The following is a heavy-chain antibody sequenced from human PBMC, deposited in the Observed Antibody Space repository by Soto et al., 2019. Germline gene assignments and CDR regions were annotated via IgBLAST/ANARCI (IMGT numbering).Heavy chain of an antibody. CDR1: GFTFSSYG. CDR2: ISYDGSNK. Sequence: QVQLVESGGGVVQPGRSLRLSCAASGFTFSSYGMHWVRQAPGKGLEWVAVISYDGSNKYYADSVKGRFTISRENSKNTLYLQMNSLRAEDTAVYYCAKEEYSSTLDYWGQGTLFTVSS. D-gene: IGHD6-6*01. V-gene: IGHV3-30*18. J-gene: IGHJ4*02. CDR3: AKEEYSSTLDY.